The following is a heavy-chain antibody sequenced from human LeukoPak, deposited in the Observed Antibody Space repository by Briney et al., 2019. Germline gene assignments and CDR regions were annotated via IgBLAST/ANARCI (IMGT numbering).Heavy chain of an antibody. CDR1: GYTFTGYY. J-gene: IGHJ4*02. V-gene: IGHV1-2*02. CDR2: INPNSGGT. Sequence: ASVKVSCKASGYTFTGYYMHWVRQAPGQGLEWMGWINPNSGGTDYAQKFQGRVTMTRDTSISTAYMELKWLGSDDTAVYYCARGGYCRSGNCFVLAAEFDYLGQGTLVTVSS. D-gene: IGHD2-15*01. CDR3: ARGGYCRSGNCFVLAAEFDY.